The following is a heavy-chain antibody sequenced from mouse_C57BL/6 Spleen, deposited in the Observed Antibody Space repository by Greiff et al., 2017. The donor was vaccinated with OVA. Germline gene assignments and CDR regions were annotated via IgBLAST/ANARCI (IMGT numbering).Heavy chain of an antibody. CDR3: ARNGNYVRYFDY. Sequence: VQLQQSGPELVKPGASVKISCKASGYTFTDYYMNWVKQSHGKSLEWIGDINPNNGGTSYNQKFKGKATLTVDKSSSTAYMELRSLTSEDSAVYYCARNGNYVRYFDYWGQGTTLTVSS. CDR1: GYTFTDYY. J-gene: IGHJ2*01. CDR2: INPNNGGT. V-gene: IGHV1-26*01. D-gene: IGHD2-1*01.